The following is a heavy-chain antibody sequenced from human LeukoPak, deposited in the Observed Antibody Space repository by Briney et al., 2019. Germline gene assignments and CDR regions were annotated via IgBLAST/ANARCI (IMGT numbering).Heavy chain of an antibody. Sequence: GGSLRLSCVDSGFTFSRFWMHWVRQAPGKGLVWVSHITTDGSSTSYADSVKGRFTISRDNAKNTLYLQMNSLRAEDTAVYYCAKSGYKIGYFDYWGQGTLVTVSS. J-gene: IGHJ4*02. CDR1: GFTFSRFW. D-gene: IGHD1-14*01. V-gene: IGHV3-74*01. CDR3: AKSGYKIGYFDY. CDR2: ITTDGSST.